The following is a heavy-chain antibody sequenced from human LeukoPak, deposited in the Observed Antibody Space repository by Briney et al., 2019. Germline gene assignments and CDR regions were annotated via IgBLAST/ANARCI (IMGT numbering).Heavy chain of an antibody. CDR2: IYHSGKT. CDR1: GGSISSYY. D-gene: IGHD2-15*01. Sequence: PSETLSLTCTVSGGSISSYYWSWIRQPPGMGPEWIGTIYHSGKTYYNPSLKSRVTISVDTSKIQFSLKLSSVTAADTAVYYCARHESCSSSSCSFFGPTTWGQGTLVTVSS. J-gene: IGHJ5*02. CDR3: ARHESCSSSSCSFFGPTT. V-gene: IGHV4-39*01.